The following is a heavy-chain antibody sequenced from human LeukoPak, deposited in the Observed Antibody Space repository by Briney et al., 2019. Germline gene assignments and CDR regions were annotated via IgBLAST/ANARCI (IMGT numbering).Heavy chain of an antibody. Sequence: GGSLRLSCAASGFTFSSYAMSWVRQAPGKGLEWVSAISGSGGSTYYADSVKGRFTISRDNSENTLYLQMNSLRGEDTAGYYCARDGYSGSYYRLYYFFMDVWGKGTTVTVSS. CDR1: GFTFSSYA. CDR3: ARDGYSGSYYRLYYFFMDV. D-gene: IGHD1-26*01. V-gene: IGHV3-23*01. J-gene: IGHJ6*03. CDR2: ISGSGGST.